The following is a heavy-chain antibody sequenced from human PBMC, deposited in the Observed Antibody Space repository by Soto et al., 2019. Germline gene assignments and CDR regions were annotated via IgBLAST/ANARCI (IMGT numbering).Heavy chain of an antibody. J-gene: IGHJ6*02. Sequence: ASVKVSCKASGYTFTSYGISWVRQAPGQGREWMGWISAYNGNTNYAQKLQGRVTMTTDTSTSTAYMELRSLRSDDTAVYYCARTRWFGELLPPYYYYGMDVWGQGXTVTVPS. CDR1: GYTFTSYG. V-gene: IGHV1-18*04. D-gene: IGHD3-10*01. CDR3: ARTRWFGELLPPYYYYGMDV. CDR2: ISAYNGNT.